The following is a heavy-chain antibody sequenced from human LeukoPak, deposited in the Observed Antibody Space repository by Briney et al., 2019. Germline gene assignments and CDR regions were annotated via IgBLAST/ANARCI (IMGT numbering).Heavy chain of an antibody. CDR1: GFTFSTYS. CDR3: ARDGYGSGSYYDLTYYFDY. D-gene: IGHD3-10*01. V-gene: IGHV3-21*01. J-gene: IGHJ4*02. CDR2: ITSSSSYI. Sequence: GGPLRLSCAASGFTFSTYSMNWVRQAPGKGLEWVSSITSSSSYIYYADSVKGRFTISRDNAKNSLYLQMNSLRAEDAAIYYCARDGYGSGSYYDLTYYFDYWGQGTLVTVSS.